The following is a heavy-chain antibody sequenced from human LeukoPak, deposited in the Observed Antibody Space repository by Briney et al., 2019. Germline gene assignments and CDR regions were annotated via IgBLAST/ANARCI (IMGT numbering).Heavy chain of an antibody. D-gene: IGHD4-23*01. Sequence: GGSLRLSCAASGFTFSSYGMHWVRQAPGKGLEWMAFIRYDGSNKYYADSVKGRFTISRDNSKNTLYLQMNSLRAEDTAVYYCAKGQEGVTLCDYWGQGTLVTVSS. CDR2: IRYDGSNK. CDR3: AKGQEGVTLCDY. CDR1: GFTFSSYG. J-gene: IGHJ4*02. V-gene: IGHV3-30*02.